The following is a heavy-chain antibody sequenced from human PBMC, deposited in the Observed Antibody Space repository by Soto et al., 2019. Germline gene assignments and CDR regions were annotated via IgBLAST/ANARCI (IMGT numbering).Heavy chain of an antibody. CDR2: IIPIFGTA. V-gene: IGHV1-69*13. Sequence: SVKVSCKASGGTFSSYAISWVRQAPGQGLEWMGGIIPIFGTANYAQKFQGRVTITADESTSTAYMELSSLRSEDTAVYYCARDGRYCSSTSCYSRWFDPWGQGTLVTVSS. D-gene: IGHD2-2*01. CDR1: GGTFSSYA. CDR3: ARDGRYCSSTSCYSRWFDP. J-gene: IGHJ5*02.